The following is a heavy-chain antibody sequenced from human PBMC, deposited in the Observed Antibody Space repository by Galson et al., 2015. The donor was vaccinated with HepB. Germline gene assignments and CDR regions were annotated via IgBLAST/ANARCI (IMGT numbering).Heavy chain of an antibody. V-gene: IGHV3-53*01. CDR3: VRDVGGNPVGIDY. J-gene: IGHJ4*02. D-gene: IGHD4-23*01. CDR2: IYSGGST. Sequence: QAPGKGLEWVSVIYSGGSTYYGDSVKGRFTISRDKSKNTLYLHMNSLKAEDTAVYYCVRDVGGNPVGIDYWGQGTLVTVSS.